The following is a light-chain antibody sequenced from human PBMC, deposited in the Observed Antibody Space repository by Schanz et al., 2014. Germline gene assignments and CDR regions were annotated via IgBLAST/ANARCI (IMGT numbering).Light chain of an antibody. CDR3: CSYAGSSTLL. Sequence: QSALTQPPSASGSPGQSVTISCTGTSSDIGNYNYVSWYQQHPGQAPKLVIYEVTKRPSGVPDRFSGSKSGNTASLTISGLQAEDEADYYCCSYAGSSTLLFGGGTKLTVL. CDR2: EVT. V-gene: IGLV2-8*01. J-gene: IGLJ2*01. CDR1: SSDIGNYNY.